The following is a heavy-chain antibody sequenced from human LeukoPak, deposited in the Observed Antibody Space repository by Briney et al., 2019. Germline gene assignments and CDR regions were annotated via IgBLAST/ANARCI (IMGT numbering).Heavy chain of an antibody. Sequence: PSETLSLTCTVSGGSISSHYWRWIRQPPGKGLEWIGYLYNSGSTNYNPSLKSRVTISVDTSKSQLSLKLSSVTAADTAVYFCARYSSGGTCYNWYDPWGPRTLVTVSS. V-gene: IGHV4-59*11. CDR2: LYNSGST. CDR1: GGSISSHY. D-gene: IGHD2-15*01. J-gene: IGHJ5*02. CDR3: ARYSSGGTCYNWYDP.